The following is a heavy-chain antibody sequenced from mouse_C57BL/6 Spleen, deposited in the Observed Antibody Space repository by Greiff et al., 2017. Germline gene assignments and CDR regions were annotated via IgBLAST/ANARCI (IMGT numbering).Heavy chain of an antibody. V-gene: IGHV1-80*01. J-gene: IGHJ2*01. CDR2: IYPGDGDT. CDR3: ARSANCYGNYVDY. D-gene: IGHD2-1*01. CDR1: GYAFSSYW. Sequence: VQLQQSGAELVKPGASVKISCKASGYAFSSYWMNWVKQRPGKGLEWIGQIYPGDGDTNYNGKFKGKATLTADKSSSSAYMQLSSLTSEDSAVYFCARSANCYGNYVDYWGQGTTLTVSS.